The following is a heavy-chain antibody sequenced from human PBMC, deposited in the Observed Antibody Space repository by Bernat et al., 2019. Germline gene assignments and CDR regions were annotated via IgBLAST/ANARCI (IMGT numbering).Heavy chain of an antibody. CDR3: ARERCGSGSCYYHYGMDV. CDR2: IKQGGSEK. CDR1: GFNFNSYW. D-gene: IGHD2-15*01. V-gene: IGHV3-7*03. J-gene: IGHJ6*02. Sequence: EMQLVESGGGLVQPGGSLRLSCAASGFNFNSYWMSWVRQAPGKGLEWVANIKQGGSEKYYVDSVKDRFTIARDNARNSLYLQMNSLRAEDTAVYYCARERCGSGSCYYHYGMDVWGQGTPVTVSS.